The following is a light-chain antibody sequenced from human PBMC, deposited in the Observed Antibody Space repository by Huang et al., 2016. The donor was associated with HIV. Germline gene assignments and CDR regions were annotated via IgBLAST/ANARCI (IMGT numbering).Light chain of an antibody. CDR1: QNITKS. CDR2: TVS. Sequence: DIQMTQSPPSLSASVGDRVTFTCRADQNITKSLNWDQQKPGKAPKLLIYTVSTLESGVPSRFSGSGSGSRFTLNIGNLQPEEFATYYCQQSFSVPRTFG. CDR3: QQSFSVPRT. J-gene: IGKJ1*01. V-gene: IGKV1-39*01.